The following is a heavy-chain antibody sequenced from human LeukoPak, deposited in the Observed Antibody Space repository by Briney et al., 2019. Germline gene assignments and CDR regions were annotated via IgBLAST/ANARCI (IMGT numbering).Heavy chain of an antibody. D-gene: IGHD1-26*01. CDR1: GGSISSGGYS. CDR2: IYYSGST. J-gene: IGHJ3*02. CDR3: ASGARILGAFDI. Sequence: PSETLSLTCAVSGGSISSGGYSWSWIRQPPGKGLEWIGYIYYSGSTYYNPSLKSRVTISVDTSKNQFSLKLSSVTAADTAVYYCASGARILGAFDIWGQGTMVTVSS. V-gene: IGHV4-30-4*07.